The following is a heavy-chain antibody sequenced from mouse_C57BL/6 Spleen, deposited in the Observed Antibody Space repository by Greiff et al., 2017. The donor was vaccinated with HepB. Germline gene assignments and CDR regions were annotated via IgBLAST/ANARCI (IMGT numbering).Heavy chain of an antibody. D-gene: IGHD1-1*01. J-gene: IGHJ3*01. V-gene: IGHV1-82*01. Sequence: VQLQQSGPELVKPGASVKISCKASGYAFSSSWMNWVKQRPGKGLEWIGRIYPGDGDTNYNGKFKGKATLTADKSSSTAYMQLSSLTSEDSAVYFCARWRDYYGSEAYWGQGTLVTVSA. CDR3: ARWRDYYGSEAY. CDR2: IYPGDGDT. CDR1: GYAFSSSW.